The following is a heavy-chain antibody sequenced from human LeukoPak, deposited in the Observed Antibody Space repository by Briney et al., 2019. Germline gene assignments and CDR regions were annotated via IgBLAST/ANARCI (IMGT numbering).Heavy chain of an antibody. CDR2: IYYSGST. D-gene: IGHD2-21*01. J-gene: IGHJ4*02. CDR1: GGSISSYY. Sequence: SETLSLTCTVSGGSISSYYWSWIRQPPGKGLEWIGYIYYSGSTNYNPSLKSRVTISVDTSKNQFSLKPSSVTAADTAVYYCARALFVGLIDYWGQGTLVTVSS. V-gene: IGHV4-59*01. CDR3: ARALFVGLIDY.